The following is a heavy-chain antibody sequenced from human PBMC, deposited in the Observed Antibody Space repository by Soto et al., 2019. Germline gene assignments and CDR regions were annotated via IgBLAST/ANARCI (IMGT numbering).Heavy chain of an antibody. Sequence: SLRLSCAASGFTFSSYSMNWVRQAPGKGLEWVSSISSSSSYIYYADSVKGRFTISRDNAKNSLYLQMNSLRAEDTAVYYCARGEDIVVVVAATDGMDVWGQGTTVTVSS. D-gene: IGHD2-15*01. J-gene: IGHJ6*02. CDR1: GFTFSSYS. CDR3: ARGEDIVVVVAATDGMDV. V-gene: IGHV3-21*01. CDR2: ISSSSSYI.